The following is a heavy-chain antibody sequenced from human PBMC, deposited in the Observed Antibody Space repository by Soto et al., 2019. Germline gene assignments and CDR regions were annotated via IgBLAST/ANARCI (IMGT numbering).Heavy chain of an antibody. Sequence: APVKVSCKASGYTFTSYGISWVRQAPGQGLEWMGWISAYNGNTNYAQKLQGRVTMTTDTSTSTAYMELRSLRSDDTAVYYCARSRIQLWLQWFDPLGQGTLVTVSS. V-gene: IGHV1-18*01. D-gene: IGHD5-18*01. CDR2: ISAYNGNT. CDR1: GYTFTSYG. J-gene: IGHJ5*02. CDR3: ARSRIQLWLQWFDP.